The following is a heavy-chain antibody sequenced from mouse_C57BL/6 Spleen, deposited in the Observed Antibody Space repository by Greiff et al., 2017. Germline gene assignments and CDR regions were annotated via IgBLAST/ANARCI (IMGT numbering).Heavy chain of an antibody. CDR1: GYTFTDHT. CDR3: ARSPFSPPFDY. J-gene: IGHJ2*01. CDR2: IYPREGST. V-gene: IGHV1-78*01. Sequence: QVQLKQSDAELVKPGASVKISCKVSGYTFTDHTIHWMKQRPEQGLEWIGYIYPREGSTKYNEKFKGKGTRKADKASSTAYLQLHSLTSEDSAVYFCARSPFSPPFDYWGQGTTLTVSS.